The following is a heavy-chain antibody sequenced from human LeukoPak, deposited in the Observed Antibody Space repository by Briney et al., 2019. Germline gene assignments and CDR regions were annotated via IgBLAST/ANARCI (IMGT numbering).Heavy chain of an antibody. J-gene: IGHJ4*02. Sequence: PWGSLRLSCAASGFTFSSYAMHWVRQAPGKGLEYVSAISSNGGSTYYANSVKGRFTISRDNSKNTLYLQMGSLRAEDMAVYYCARDTGSYYFDYWGQGILVTVSS. V-gene: IGHV3-64*01. CDR2: ISSNGGST. D-gene: IGHD1-26*01. CDR3: ARDTGSYYFDY. CDR1: GFTFSSYA.